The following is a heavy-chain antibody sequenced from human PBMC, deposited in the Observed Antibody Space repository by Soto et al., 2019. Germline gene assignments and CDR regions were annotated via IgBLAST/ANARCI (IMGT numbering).Heavy chain of an antibody. D-gene: IGHD6-19*01. CDR2: IYHSGST. CDR1: GGSISSGGYS. V-gene: IGHV4-30-2*01. Sequence: SETLSLTCAVSGGSISSGGYSWTWIRQPPGKGLEWIGYIYHSGSTYYNPSLKSRVTISVDRSKNQFSLKLSSVTAADTAVYYCARDSRAEYYFDYWGQGTLVTVSS. J-gene: IGHJ4*02. CDR3: ARDSRAEYYFDY.